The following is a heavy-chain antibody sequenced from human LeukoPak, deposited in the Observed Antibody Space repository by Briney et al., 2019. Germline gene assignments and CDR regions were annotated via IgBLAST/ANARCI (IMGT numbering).Heavy chain of an antibody. CDR1: GDSFTNYW. Sequence: EALQISCCGSGDSFTNYWIGWGRRMPGEGLEGMGVIFPSDSDTRYNPSLQGQVTISADKSNSTSSLQWSSLKASDTAMYYCARPVDPDAFDIWGQGTMVTVSS. CDR2: IFPSDSDT. D-gene: IGHD5-12*01. J-gene: IGHJ3*02. V-gene: IGHV5-51*01. CDR3: ARPVDPDAFDI.